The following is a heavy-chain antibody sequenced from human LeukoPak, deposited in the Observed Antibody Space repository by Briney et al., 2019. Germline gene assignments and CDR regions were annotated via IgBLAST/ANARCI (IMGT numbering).Heavy chain of an antibody. CDR3: ARVDSSTSTLDY. D-gene: IGHD2-2*01. CDR2: IYYSGST. CDR1: GGSISSYY. Sequence: SETLSLTCTVSGGSISSYYWSWIRQPPGKGLEWIGYIYYSGSTNYNPSLKSRVTISVDTSKNQFSLKLSSVTAADTAVYYCARVDSSTSTLDYWGQGTLVTVSP. J-gene: IGHJ4*02. V-gene: IGHV4-59*01.